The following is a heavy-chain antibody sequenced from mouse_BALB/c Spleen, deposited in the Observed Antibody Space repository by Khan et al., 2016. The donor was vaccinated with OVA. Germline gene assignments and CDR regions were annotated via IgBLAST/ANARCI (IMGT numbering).Heavy chain of an antibody. V-gene: IGHV5-6*01. CDR1: EFTFSTYG. CDR3: ARLAYYYDSEGFAY. J-gene: IGHJ3*01. D-gene: IGHD1-1*01. CDR2: ISSGGIYT. Sequence: EVELVGSGGDLVKPEGSLKLSCAASEFTFSTYGMSWVRQTPDKRLGWVATISSGGIYTYYPDSVQGRFTISRDNAKNTLYLQMSSLKSEDTAMFYCARLAYYYDSEGFAYWGQGTLVTVSA.